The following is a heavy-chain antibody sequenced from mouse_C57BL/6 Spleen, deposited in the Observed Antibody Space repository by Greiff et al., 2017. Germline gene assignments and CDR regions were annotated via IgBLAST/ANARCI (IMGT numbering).Heavy chain of an antibody. CDR3: ARSGYYGSSPFAY. CDR2: INPSTGGT. D-gene: IGHD1-1*01. J-gene: IGHJ3*01. Sequence: VQLKQSGPELVKPGASVKISCKASGYSFTGYYMNWVKQSPEKSLEWIGEINPSTGGTTNNQKFKAKSPLTVDKSSSTAYMQLKSLTSEDSAVYYCARSGYYGSSPFAYWGQGTLVTVSA. CDR1: GYSFTGYY. V-gene: IGHV1-42*01.